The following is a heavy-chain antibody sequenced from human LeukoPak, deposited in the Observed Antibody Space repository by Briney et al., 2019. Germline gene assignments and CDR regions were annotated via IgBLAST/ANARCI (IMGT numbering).Heavy chain of an antibody. CDR3: ARDRLVFGRQNWFDP. Sequence: SETLSLTCAVYGGSFSGYYWSWIRQPPGKGLEWIGEINHSGSTNYNPSLKSRVTISVDTSKNQFSLKLSSVTAADTAVYYCARDRLVFGRQNWFDPWGQGTLVTVSS. CDR2: INHSGST. D-gene: IGHD3-16*01. CDR1: GGSFSGYY. V-gene: IGHV4-34*01. J-gene: IGHJ5*02.